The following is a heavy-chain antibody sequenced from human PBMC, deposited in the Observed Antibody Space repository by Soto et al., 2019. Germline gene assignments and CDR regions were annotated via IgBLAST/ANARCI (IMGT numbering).Heavy chain of an antibody. D-gene: IGHD6-25*01. Sequence: SETLSLTCTVSGGSISSSSYYWGWIRQPPGKGLEWIGSIYYSGSTYYNPSLKSRVTISVDTSKNQFSLKLSSVTAADTAVYYCARGHPSYSSETTGDHPPSQYYFDYWGQGTLVTVSS. CDR3: ARGHPSYSSETTGDHPPSQYYFDY. V-gene: IGHV4-39*01. CDR1: GGSISSSSYY. J-gene: IGHJ4*02. CDR2: IYYSGST.